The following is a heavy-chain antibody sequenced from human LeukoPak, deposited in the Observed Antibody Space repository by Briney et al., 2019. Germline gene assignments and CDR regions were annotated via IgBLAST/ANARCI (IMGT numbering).Heavy chain of an antibody. Sequence: ASAKVSCKASGGTFSSYAISWVRQAPGQGLEWMGGIIPIFGTANYAQKFQGRVTITADESTSTAYMELSSLRSEDTAVYYCARVRYSPDYYGMDVWGQGTTVTVSS. D-gene: IGHD2-15*01. V-gene: IGHV1-69*13. CDR3: ARVRYSPDYYGMDV. CDR2: IIPIFGTA. CDR1: GGTFSSYA. J-gene: IGHJ6*02.